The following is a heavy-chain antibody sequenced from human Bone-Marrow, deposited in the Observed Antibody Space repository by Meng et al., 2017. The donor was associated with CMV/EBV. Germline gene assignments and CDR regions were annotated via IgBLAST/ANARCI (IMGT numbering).Heavy chain of an antibody. Sequence: GESLKISCAASGFTFSSYSMNWVRQAPGKGLEWVAFIRYDGSNKYYADSVKGRFTISRDNSKNTLYLQMNSLRAEDTAVYYCAKDHLTVTTRYSGMDVWGQGTTVNFSS. V-gene: IGHV3-30*02. CDR3: AKDHLTVTTRYSGMDV. D-gene: IGHD4-11*01. CDR2: IRYDGSNK. J-gene: IGHJ6*02. CDR1: GFTFSSYS.